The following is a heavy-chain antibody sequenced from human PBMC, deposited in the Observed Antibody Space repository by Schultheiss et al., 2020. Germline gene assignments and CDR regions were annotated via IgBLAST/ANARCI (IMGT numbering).Heavy chain of an antibody. D-gene: IGHD5-18*01. CDR3: ARAPHDSGYSYGYDY. J-gene: IGHJ4*02. CDR1: GGSISSYY. Sequence: SETLSLTCTVSGGSISSYYWSWIRQPPGKGLEWIGEINHSGSTNYNPSLKSRVTISIDTSKNQFSLKLSSVTAADTAVYYCARAPHDSGYSYGYDYWGQGTLVNVSS. V-gene: IGHV4-34*01. CDR2: INHSGST.